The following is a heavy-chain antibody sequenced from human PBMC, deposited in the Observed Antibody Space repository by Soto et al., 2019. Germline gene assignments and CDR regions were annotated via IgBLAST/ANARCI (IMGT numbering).Heavy chain of an antibody. D-gene: IGHD6-19*01. J-gene: IGHJ4*02. V-gene: IGHV1-69*13. CDR2: IIPIFGTA. CDR1: GGGFGSCA. CDR3: ARYSSGWSDY. Sequence: GASVEVCSEACGGGFGSCARRWLRQAPGQGLEWMGGIIPIFGTANYAQKFQGRVTITADESTSTAYMELSSLRSEDTAVYYCARYSSGWSDYWGQGTLVTVSS.